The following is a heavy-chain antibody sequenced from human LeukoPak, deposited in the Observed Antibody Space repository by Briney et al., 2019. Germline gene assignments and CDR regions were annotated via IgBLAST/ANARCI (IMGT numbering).Heavy chain of an antibody. CDR1: GYTLIESS. D-gene: IGHD3-3*01. CDR2: INPSGGST. J-gene: IGHJ4*02. CDR3: ARLSGYHTLDY. V-gene: IGHV1-46*01. Sequence: ASVKVSCKVSGYTLIESSMHWVRQAPGQGLEWMGIINPSGGSTSYAQKFQGRVTMTRDMSTSTVYMELSSLRSEDTAVYYCARLSGYHTLDYWGQGTLVTVSS.